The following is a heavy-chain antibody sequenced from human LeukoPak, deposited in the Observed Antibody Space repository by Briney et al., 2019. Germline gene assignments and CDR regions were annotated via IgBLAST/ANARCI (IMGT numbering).Heavy chain of an antibody. CDR3: AKDNNVGLRFFDWSLDV. V-gene: IGHV3-9*01. Sequence: GRSLRLSCVVSGFTFDDYAMHWVRQAPGKGLEWVSGISWNSGSIVYADSVKGRFTISRDNAKNSLYLHMNRLRAEDTALYYCAKDNNVGLRFFDWSLDVWGKGTTVTISS. CDR2: ISWNSGSI. CDR1: GFTFDDYA. D-gene: IGHD3-9*01. J-gene: IGHJ6*04.